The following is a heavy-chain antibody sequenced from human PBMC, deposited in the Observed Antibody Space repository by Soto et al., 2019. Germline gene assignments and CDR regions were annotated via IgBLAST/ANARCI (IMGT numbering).Heavy chain of an antibody. Sequence: PSETLFLTCTVSGGSISSGGYYWSWIRQHPGKGLEWIGYIYYSGSTYYNPSLKSRVTISVDTSKNQFPLKLSSVTAADTAVYYCARWNYYDSSGYYRSVDYWGQGTLVTVSS. J-gene: IGHJ4*02. CDR1: GGSISSGGYY. CDR2: IYYSGST. D-gene: IGHD3-22*01. V-gene: IGHV4-31*03. CDR3: ARWNYYDSSGYYRSVDY.